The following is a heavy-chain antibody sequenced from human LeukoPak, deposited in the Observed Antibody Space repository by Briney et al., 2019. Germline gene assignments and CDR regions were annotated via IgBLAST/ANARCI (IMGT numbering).Heavy chain of an antibody. D-gene: IGHD5-18*01. Sequence: GGSLRLSCAASGFTFSSYAMHWVRQAPGKGLEWVAVITYDGSNKYYADSVKGRFTISRDNSKNTLYLQMNSLRAEDTAVYYCASDTAMVIRHAFDIWGQGTMVTVSS. V-gene: IGHV3-30-3*01. J-gene: IGHJ3*02. CDR1: GFTFSSYA. CDR3: ASDTAMVIRHAFDI. CDR2: ITYDGSNK.